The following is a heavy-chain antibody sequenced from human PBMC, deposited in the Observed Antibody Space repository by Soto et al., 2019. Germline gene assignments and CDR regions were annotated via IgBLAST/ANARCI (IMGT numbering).Heavy chain of an antibody. V-gene: IGHV1-18*01. CDR3: ASSEGVETNAFDI. D-gene: IGHD3-3*01. Sequence: ASVNVSCKASGYTFTSYGISWVRQAPGQGLEWMGWISANNGGTNYAQKLQGWVTMTTDTSISTAYMELSRLRSDDTAVYYCASSEGVETNAFDIWGQGTMVTVSS. CDR2: ISANNGGT. CDR1: GYTFTSYG. J-gene: IGHJ3*02.